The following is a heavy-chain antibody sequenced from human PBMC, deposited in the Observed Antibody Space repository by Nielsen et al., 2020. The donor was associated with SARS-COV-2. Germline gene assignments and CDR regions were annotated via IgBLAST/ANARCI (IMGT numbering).Heavy chain of an antibody. D-gene: IGHD2-2*01. J-gene: IGHJ6*03. Sequence: SVKVSCKASGGTFSSYAISWVRQAPGQGLEWMGGIIPIFGTANYAQKFQGRVTITADESTSTAYMELSSLRSEDTAVYYCARGRGYCSSTSCYPPDYYYYMDVWGQGTTVTVSS. CDR3: ARGRGYCSSTSCYPPDYYYYMDV. CDR2: IIPIFGTA. CDR1: GGTFSSYA. V-gene: IGHV1-69*13.